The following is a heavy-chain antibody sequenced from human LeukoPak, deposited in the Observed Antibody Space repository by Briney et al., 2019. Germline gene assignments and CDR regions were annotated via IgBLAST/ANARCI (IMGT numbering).Heavy chain of an antibody. D-gene: IGHD3-10*01. J-gene: IGHJ5*02. CDR1: GFSLSTSGMC. Sequence: SGPALVKPTQTLTLTCTFSGFSLSTSGMCVSWIRQPPGKALEWLARIDWDDDKYYSTSLKTRLTISKDTSKNQVALTMTNMDPVDTATYYCARMTSGSYGKRGFDPWGQGTLVTVSS. CDR2: IDWDDDK. V-gene: IGHV2-70*11. CDR3: ARMTSGSYGKRGFDP.